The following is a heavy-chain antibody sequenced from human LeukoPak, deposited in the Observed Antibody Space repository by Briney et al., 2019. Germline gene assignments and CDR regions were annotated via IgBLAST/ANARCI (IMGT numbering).Heavy chain of an antibody. CDR3: AGASYDSSGVH. Sequence: SETLSLTCTVSGGSISSYYWSWIRQPPGKGLEWIGYIYYSGSTNYNPSLKSRVTLSVDTSKNQFSLKLSSVTAADTAVYSCAGASYDSSGVHWGQGTLVTVSS. V-gene: IGHV4-59*01. CDR2: IYYSGST. D-gene: IGHD3-22*01. J-gene: IGHJ4*02. CDR1: GGSISSYY.